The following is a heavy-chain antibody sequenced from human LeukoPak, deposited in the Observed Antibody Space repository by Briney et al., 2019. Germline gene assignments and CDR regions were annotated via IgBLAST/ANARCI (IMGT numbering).Heavy chain of an antibody. J-gene: IGHJ6*03. V-gene: IGHV1-18*01. CDR1: GYTFNTYG. CDR2: ISAYNGNT. CDR3: ARGEGSGVGYSYGTLDYYYYMDV. D-gene: IGHD5-18*01. Sequence: ASVKVSCKASGYTFNTYGITWVRQAPGQGLEWMGWISAYNGNTKYAQKFQGRVTMTRNTSISTAYMELSSLRSEDTAVYYCARGEGSGVGYSYGTLDYYYYMDVWGKGTTVTISS.